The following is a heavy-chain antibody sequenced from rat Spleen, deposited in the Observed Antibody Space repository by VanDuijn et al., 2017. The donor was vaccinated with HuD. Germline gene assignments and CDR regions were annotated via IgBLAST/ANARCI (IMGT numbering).Heavy chain of an antibody. Sequence: QVQLKVTGPGLVQPSQTLSLTCTVSGFSLTSYSVSWVRQPPGRGLEWIGAMWSGGTTDYNSVLKSRLSISRDTSKSQVLLKMNSLQTEDTAMYFCARSHFGYNLNWFAYWGQGTLVTVSS. CDR3: ARSHFGYNLNWFAY. J-gene: IGHJ3*01. CDR2: MWSGGTT. CDR1: GFSLTSYS. V-gene: IGHV2-15*01. D-gene: IGHD1-9*01.